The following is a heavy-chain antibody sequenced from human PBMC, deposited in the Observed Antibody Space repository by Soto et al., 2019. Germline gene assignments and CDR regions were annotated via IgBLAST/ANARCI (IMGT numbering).Heavy chain of an antibody. D-gene: IGHD1-1*01. CDR1: GGTFSSYA. Sequence: ASVKVSCKASGGTFSSYAISWVRQAPGQGLEWMGWLSGLNPNTNYAQRFQGRVNMTRDTSASTAYMELSSLRSEDTAVYYCARGKGMEENYYYYGLDIWGQGTTVTVSS. CDR2: LSGLNPNT. CDR3: ARGKGMEENYYYYGLDI. V-gene: IGHV1-18*01. J-gene: IGHJ6*02.